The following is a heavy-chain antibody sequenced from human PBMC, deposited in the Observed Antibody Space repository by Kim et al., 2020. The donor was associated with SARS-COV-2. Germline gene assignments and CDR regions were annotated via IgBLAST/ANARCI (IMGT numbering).Heavy chain of an antibody. CDR2: IYYSGST. V-gene: IGHV4-39*01. CDR3: ARVISSSFFWFDP. D-gene: IGHD6-13*01. CDR1: GGSISSSSYY. J-gene: IGHJ5*02. Sequence: SETLSLTCTVSGGSISSSSYYWGWIRQPPGKGLEWIGSIYYSGSTYYNPSLKSRVTISVDTSKNQFSLKLSSVTAADTAVYYCARVISSSFFWFDPWGQGTLVTVSS.